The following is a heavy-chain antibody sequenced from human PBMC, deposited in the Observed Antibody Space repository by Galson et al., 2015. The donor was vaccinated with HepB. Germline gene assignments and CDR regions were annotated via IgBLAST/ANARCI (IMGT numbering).Heavy chain of an antibody. CDR3: ARTSSGPLGAMDV. Sequence: PALVKPTQTLTLTCTFSGFSLSTSTVGVGWIRQPPGKALEWLALINGNDDKRYRTSLQTRLTISKDTSKNQAVLRVTNMDPVDTATYFCARTSSGPLGAMDVWGQGTTVTVSS. V-gene: IGHV2-5*01. CDR2: INGNDDK. J-gene: IGHJ6*02. CDR1: GFSLSTSTVG. D-gene: IGHD4/OR15-4a*01.